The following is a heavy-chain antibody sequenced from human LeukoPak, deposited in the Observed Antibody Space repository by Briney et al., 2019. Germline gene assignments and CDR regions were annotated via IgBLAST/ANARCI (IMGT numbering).Heavy chain of an antibody. CDR2: IIPIFGTA. CDR3: AREGPQKVGAILDY. J-gene: IGHJ4*02. D-gene: IGHD1-26*01. CDR1: GGTFSSYA. V-gene: IGHV1-69*05. Sequence: SVKVSCKASGGTFSSYAISWVRQAPGQGLEWMGGIIPIFGTANYAQKFQGRVTITTDESTSTAYMELSSLRSEDTAVYYCAREGPQKVGAILDYWGQGTLVTVSS.